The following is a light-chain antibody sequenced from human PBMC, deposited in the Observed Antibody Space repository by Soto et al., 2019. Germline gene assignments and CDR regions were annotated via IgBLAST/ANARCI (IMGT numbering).Light chain of an antibody. CDR3: QQYGSSLLT. CDR1: QSVSSSY. V-gene: IGKV3-20*01. CDR2: GAS. Sequence: EIVLTQSPATLSLSPGERATLSCRASQSVSSSYLAWYQQKPGQAPRLLIYGASSRATGIPDRFSVSGSGTDFTLTISRLEPEDFAVYYCQQYGSSLLTFGGGTKVDIK. J-gene: IGKJ4*01.